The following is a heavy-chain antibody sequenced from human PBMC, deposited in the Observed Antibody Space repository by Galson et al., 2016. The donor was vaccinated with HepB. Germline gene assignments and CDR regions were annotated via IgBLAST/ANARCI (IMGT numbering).Heavy chain of an antibody. Sequence: SLRLSCAGSEFTFSSYGLSWVRQAPGKGLEWVSGIGGSGSLPYYADSVKGRFTISRDNSKNTLHLQMSSLRAEDTAVYYCAKGLWVRGLTPFDYWGQGTLVTVSS. CDR3: AKGLWVRGLTPFDY. V-gene: IGHV3-23*01. CDR1: EFTFSSYG. CDR2: IGGSGSLP. D-gene: IGHD2/OR15-2a*01. J-gene: IGHJ4*02.